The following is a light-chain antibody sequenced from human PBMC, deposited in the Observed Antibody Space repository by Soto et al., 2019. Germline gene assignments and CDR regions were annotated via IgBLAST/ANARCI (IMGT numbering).Light chain of an antibody. J-gene: IGKJ2*01. CDR2: GAS. CDR1: QSVSSSY. CDR3: QQYGSSPVYT. Sequence: EIVLTQSPGTLSLSPGERATLSCRASQSVSSSYLAWYQQKPGQAHRLLIYGASSRATAIPDRFSGSVSGTDFPLTVSRLDHEDFAVYYCQQYGSSPVYTLGQGTQLEIK. V-gene: IGKV3-20*01.